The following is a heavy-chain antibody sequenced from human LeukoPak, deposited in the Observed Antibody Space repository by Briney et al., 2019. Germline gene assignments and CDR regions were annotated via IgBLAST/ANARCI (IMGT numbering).Heavy chain of an antibody. V-gene: IGHV3-7*01. J-gene: IGHJ4*02. CDR3: AGDSGNSGYDVHDY. Sequence: GGSLRLSCAASVFTLWIYRITGVPQAPGEGLEWGANIQQVGSEYNYVESVRGRFTISRANAKNSLYLQMNRLGDEATAVYSCAGDSGNSGYDVHDYWGQGTLVTVSS. CDR2: IQQVGSEY. D-gene: IGHD5-12*01. CDR1: VFTLWIYR.